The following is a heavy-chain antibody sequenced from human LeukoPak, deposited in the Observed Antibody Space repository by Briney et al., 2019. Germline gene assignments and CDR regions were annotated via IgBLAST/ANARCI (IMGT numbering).Heavy chain of an antibody. Sequence: GASVKVSCKVSGYTLTELSMHWVRQAPGQGLEWMGWINPNSGGTNYAQKFQGRVTMTRDTSISTAYMELSRLRSDDTAVYYCARGYDSSGYYSGHWGQGTLVTVSS. V-gene: IGHV1-2*02. J-gene: IGHJ4*02. D-gene: IGHD3-22*01. CDR2: INPNSGGT. CDR1: GYTLTELS. CDR3: ARGYDSSGYYSGH.